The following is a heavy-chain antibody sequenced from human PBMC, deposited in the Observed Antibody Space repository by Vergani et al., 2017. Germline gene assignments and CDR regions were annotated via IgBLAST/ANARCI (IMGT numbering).Heavy chain of an antibody. CDR3: AKSTIVGVVGNPYFDI. CDR2: ISWNRGSI. D-gene: IGHD3-3*01. J-gene: IGHJ3*02. V-gene: IGHV3-9*01. Sequence: EVQLVESGGGLVQPGRSLRLSCAASGFPFDDYAMHLVPPAPGKGLEWVSGISWNRGSIGHADSVKGRFTISRDNAKNSLYLQMNSLGAEDTALYYGAKSTIVGVVGNPYFDIWGRGTMVTVSS. CDR1: GFPFDDYA.